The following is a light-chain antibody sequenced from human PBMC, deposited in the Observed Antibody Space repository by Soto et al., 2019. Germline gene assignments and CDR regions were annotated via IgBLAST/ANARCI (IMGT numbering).Light chain of an antibody. CDR3: QQRSNWPPIT. Sequence: EVVMTQSPATLSVSPGDRATLSCRASESVTSSYLAWYQQKPGQAPRLLIYDASNRATGIPARFSGSGSGTDFTLTISSLEPEDFAVYYCQQRSNWPPITFGGGTKVDIK. J-gene: IGKJ4*01. V-gene: IGKV3-11*01. CDR2: DAS. CDR1: ESVTSSY.